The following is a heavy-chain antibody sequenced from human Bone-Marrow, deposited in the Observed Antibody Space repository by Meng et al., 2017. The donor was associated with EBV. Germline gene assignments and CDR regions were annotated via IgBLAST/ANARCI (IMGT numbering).Heavy chain of an antibody. CDR3: ASESGRGFTPDY. Sequence: VELGQAGAEGNEPGSQVKFSCKASAGTFNSFAISWVRQAPGQGFEWMGGIIPMVGAPHYAQKFQGRVTIIADESTSTHSMELNSLRSEDTAMYYCASESGRGFTPDYWGQGTLVTVSS. D-gene: IGHD3-10*01. V-gene: IGHV1-69*01. J-gene: IGHJ4*02. CDR1: AGTFNSFA. CDR2: IIPMVGAP.